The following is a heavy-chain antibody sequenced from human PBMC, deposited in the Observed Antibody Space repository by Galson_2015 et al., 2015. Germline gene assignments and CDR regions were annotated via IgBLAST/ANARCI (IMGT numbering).Heavy chain of an antibody. Sequence: QSGAEVKQPGESLKISCQVSGYTFTNNWIAWVRRMPGEGLEWMGIIYPGDSDTRYSPSFQGQVSMSVDKSINTASLQWNSLKASDTGIYYCARVSADGARGHRYGMDVWGQGTTVIVSS. CDR1: GYTFTNNW. V-gene: IGHV5-51*01. CDR2: IYPGDSDT. J-gene: IGHJ6*02. D-gene: IGHD4/OR15-4a*01. CDR3: ARVSADGARGHRYGMDV.